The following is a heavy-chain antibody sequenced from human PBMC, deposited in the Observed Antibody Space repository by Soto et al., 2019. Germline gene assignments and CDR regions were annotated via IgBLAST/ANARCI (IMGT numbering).Heavy chain of an antibody. V-gene: IGHV3-21*01. J-gene: IGHJ2*01. D-gene: IGHD6-13*01. CDR3: ARVKGIAPAGTFENWYFDL. Sequence: EVQLVESGGGLVKPGGSLRLSCAASGFTFSSYSMNWVRQAPGKGLEWVSSISSSSSYIYYADSVKGRFTISRDNAKNSLYLQMNSLRAEDTAVYYCARVKGIAPAGTFENWYFDLWGRGTLVTVSS. CDR1: GFTFSSYS. CDR2: ISSSSSYI.